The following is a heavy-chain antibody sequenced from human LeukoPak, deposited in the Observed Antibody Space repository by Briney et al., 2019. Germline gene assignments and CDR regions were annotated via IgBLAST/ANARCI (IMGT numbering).Heavy chain of an antibody. V-gene: IGHV3-48*01. J-gene: IGHJ6*02. CDR3: ARVPRIAAAEAYYYYGMDV. Sequence: GGSLRLSCAASGFTFSSYSMNWVRQAPGKGLEWVSYISSSSSTIYYADSVKGRFTISRDNAKNSLYLQMNSLRAGDTAVYYCARVPRIAAAEAYYYYGMDVWGQGTTVTVSS. CDR2: ISSSSSTI. CDR1: GFTFSSYS. D-gene: IGHD6-13*01.